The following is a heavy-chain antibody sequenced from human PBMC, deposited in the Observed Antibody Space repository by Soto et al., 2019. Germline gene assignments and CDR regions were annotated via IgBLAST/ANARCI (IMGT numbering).Heavy chain of an antibody. CDR1: GFTFSTFW. D-gene: IGHD3-10*01. CDR3: ARVCPGNYRDY. Sequence: EVQLVESGGGLVQPGGSLRLSCAASGFTFSTFWMDWVRQAPGKGLEWVAKIKEDGSEKYYADSVRGRFIISRDNARNSVWLQMNSLRAEDTAVYYCARVCPGNYRDYWGQGTLVTVSS. CDR2: IKEDGSEK. J-gene: IGHJ4*02. V-gene: IGHV3-7*03.